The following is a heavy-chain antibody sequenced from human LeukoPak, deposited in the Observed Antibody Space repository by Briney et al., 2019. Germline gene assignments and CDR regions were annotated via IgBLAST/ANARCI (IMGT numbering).Heavy chain of an antibody. Sequence: PGGSLRLSCVAAGFTVSSNYMSWVRQAPGKGLEWVSVIYSGGSTYYADSVKGRFTISRDNSKNTLYLQMNSLRAEDTAVYYCARHVHGLVGATVYYYMDVWGKGTTVTVSS. CDR3: ARHVHGLVGATVYYYMDV. D-gene: IGHD1-26*01. V-gene: IGHV3-66*04. CDR2: IYSGGST. J-gene: IGHJ6*03. CDR1: GFTVSSNY.